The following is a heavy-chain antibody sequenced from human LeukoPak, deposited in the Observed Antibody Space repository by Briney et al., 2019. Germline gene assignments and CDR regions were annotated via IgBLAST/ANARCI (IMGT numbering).Heavy chain of an antibody. CDR3: AKDGAAAGTEPYYYYYYMDV. CDR1: GFTFDDYA. J-gene: IGHJ6*03. Sequence: GGSLRLSCAASGFTFDDYAMHWVRQAPGKGLEWVSLISWDGGSTYYADSVKGRFTISRDNSKNSLYLQMNSLRAEDTALYYCAKDGAAAGTEPYYYYYYMDVWGKGTTVTVSS. CDR2: ISWDGGST. V-gene: IGHV3-43D*03. D-gene: IGHD6-13*01.